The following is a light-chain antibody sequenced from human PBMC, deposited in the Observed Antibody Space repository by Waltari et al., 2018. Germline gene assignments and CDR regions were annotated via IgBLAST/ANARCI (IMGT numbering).Light chain of an antibody. CDR3: HSRDASGVGGS. V-gene: IGLV3-19*01. CDR2: DKN. CDR1: NLRSHY. J-gene: IGLJ2*01. Sequence: SSELTQDPAVSVALGQTVRITCQGDNLRSHYARWYQQRPGQAPILVMYDKNNRPSGVPDRFSGSTSDNTASLTITGAQAEDEASYYCHSRDASGVGGSFGGGTKLTVL.